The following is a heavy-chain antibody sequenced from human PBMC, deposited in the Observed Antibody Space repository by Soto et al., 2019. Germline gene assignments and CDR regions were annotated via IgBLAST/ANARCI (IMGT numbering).Heavy chain of an antibody. D-gene: IGHD2-2*01. J-gene: IGHJ2*01. Sequence: QLQLQESGPGLVKPSETLSLTCTVSGGSISSNSYYWGWIRQPPGKGLEWIGSFYYSGSTYYNPSLKSRVTISVATSTNQFSLKLSSVTAADTAVYYCARQREEYCSSTSCPNMAALWGRGTLVTVSS. CDR3: ARQREEYCSSTSCPNMAAL. CDR2: FYYSGST. CDR1: GGSISSNSYY. V-gene: IGHV4-39*01.